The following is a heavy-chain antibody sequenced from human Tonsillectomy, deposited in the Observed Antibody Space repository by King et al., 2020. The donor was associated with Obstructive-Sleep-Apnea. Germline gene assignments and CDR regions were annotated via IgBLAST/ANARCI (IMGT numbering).Heavy chain of an antibody. D-gene: IGHD6-13*01. J-gene: IGHJ3*02. CDR2: IIPILGIA. V-gene: IGHV1-69*10. CDR3: AREGGIAAVDAFDI. CDR1: GGTFSSYA. Sequence: QLVQSGAEVKKPGSSVKVSCKASGGTFSSYAISWVRQAPGQGLEWMGGIIPILGIANYAQKFQGRVTITADKSTSTAYMELSRLRSEDTAVYYCAREGGIAAVDAFDIWGQGTMVTVSS.